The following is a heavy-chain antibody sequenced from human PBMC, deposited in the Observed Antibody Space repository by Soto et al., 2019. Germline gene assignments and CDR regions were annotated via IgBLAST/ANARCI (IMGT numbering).Heavy chain of an antibody. CDR2: IYEGGRT. CDR3: TRGPSGDKVDF. Sequence: QVQLQESGPGVVKPSQTLSLTCTVSGGSVSSADWNWSWIRQTPGKGLEWIGHIYEGGRTYSNPSLMSRATISLDTSKNLFSLNLKSVTAADTAVYYCTRGPSGDKVDFWGQGLLVTVSS. J-gene: IGHJ4*02. D-gene: IGHD7-27*01. CDR1: GGSVSSADWN. V-gene: IGHV4-30-4*08.